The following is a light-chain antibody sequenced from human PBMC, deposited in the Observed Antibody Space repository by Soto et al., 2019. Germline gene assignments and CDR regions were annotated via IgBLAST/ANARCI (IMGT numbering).Light chain of an antibody. CDR3: CSYGCSVV. CDR1: SNDVGTYNL. J-gene: IGLJ2*01. CDR2: DAS. V-gene: IGLV2-23*01. Sequence: QSVLTQPASVSGSPGQSITISCTGISNDVGTYNLVSWYQHHPGKAPKLIIYDASKRPSGVPIRFSGSKSGNTASLTISGLEDEDDYDYSCCSYGCSVVFGGGTKLTVL.